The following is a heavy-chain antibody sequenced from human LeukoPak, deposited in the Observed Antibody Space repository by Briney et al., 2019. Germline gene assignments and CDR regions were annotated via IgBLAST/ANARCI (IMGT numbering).Heavy chain of an antibody. CDR2: INHTGST. D-gene: IGHD2-8*01. Sequence: PSETLSLTCAVYGGSFSGYYWSWIRQPPGKGLEWIGEINHTGSTNYNPSLKSRVTISVDTSKNQFSLKLSSVTAADTAVYYCARGLRYCTNGVCLNWFDPWGQGTLVTVSS. V-gene: IGHV4-34*01. CDR3: ARGLRYCTNGVCLNWFDP. J-gene: IGHJ5*02. CDR1: GGSFSGYY.